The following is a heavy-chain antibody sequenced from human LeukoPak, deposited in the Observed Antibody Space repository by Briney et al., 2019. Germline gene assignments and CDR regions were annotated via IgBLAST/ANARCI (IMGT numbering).Heavy chain of an antibody. V-gene: IGHV3-15*01. CDR3: TTRGPRPYHYDSSSVSAEYFQH. J-gene: IGHJ1*01. D-gene: IGHD3-22*01. CDR1: GFTLSNVW. Sequence: GGSLRLSCAASGFTLSNVWMSWVRQAPGKGLEWVGRIKSRTDGGTTDYAAPVKGRFTVSRDDSKNTLYLQMNSLKTEDTAVYYCTTRGPRPYHYDSSSVSAEYFQHWGQGTLVTVSS. CDR2: IKSRTDGGTT.